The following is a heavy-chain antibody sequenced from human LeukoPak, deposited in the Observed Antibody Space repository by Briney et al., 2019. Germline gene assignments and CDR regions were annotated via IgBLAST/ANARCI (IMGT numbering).Heavy chain of an antibody. CDR2: ISGDGDDT. V-gene: IGHV3-43*02. CDR3: AKDRGGYYGSGTSYYFYGMDV. Sequence: GGSLRLSCAASGFTFGHYAMHWVRQVPGEGLEWVSLISGDGDDTYYADSVKGRFTISRDISGNALFLLMDSLRSEDTALYYCAKDRGGYYGSGTSYYFYGMDVWAPGPRSPSP. CDR1: GFTFGHYA. J-gene: IGHJ6*02. D-gene: IGHD3-10*01.